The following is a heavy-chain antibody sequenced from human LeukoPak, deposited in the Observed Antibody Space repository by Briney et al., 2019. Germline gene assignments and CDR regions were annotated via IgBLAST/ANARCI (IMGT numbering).Heavy chain of an antibody. V-gene: IGHV1-2*02. D-gene: IGHD1-1*01. J-gene: IGHJ2*01. Sequence: ASLKVSCKASGYTFTGYYMHCVRRAPGQGLEWMGWINPNSGGTNYAQKFQGRVTMTRDTSNSTAYMELSRLRSDDTAVYYCARVERWYFDLWGRGTLVTVSS. CDR2: INPNSGGT. CDR1: GYTFTGYY. CDR3: ARVERWYFDL.